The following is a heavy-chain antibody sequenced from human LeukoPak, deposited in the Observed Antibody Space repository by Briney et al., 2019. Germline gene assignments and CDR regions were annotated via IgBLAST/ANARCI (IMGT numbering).Heavy chain of an antibody. Sequence: GASVTVSCKASGYTFTGYYMHWVRQAPGQGLEWMGRINPNSGGTNYAQKFQGRVTMTRDTSISTAYMELSRLRSDDTAVYYCARGPGDYYGMDVWGQGTTVTVSS. V-gene: IGHV1-2*06. CDR1: GYTFTGYY. CDR3: ARGPGDYYGMDV. D-gene: IGHD3-10*01. CDR2: INPNSGGT. J-gene: IGHJ6*02.